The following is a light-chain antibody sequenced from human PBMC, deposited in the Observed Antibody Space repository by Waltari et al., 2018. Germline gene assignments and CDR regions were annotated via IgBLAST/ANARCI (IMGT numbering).Light chain of an antibody. J-gene: IGKJ1*01. CDR2: GAS. CDR3: QHYLRLPVT. V-gene: IGKV3-20*01. Sequence: EMGLPQSPAPLSLSLGERATVSCRASQSVSRALAWYQQKPGQAPRLLIYGASTRATGIPDRFSGSGSGTDFSLTISRLEPDDFAVYYCQHYLRLPVTFGQGTTVEI. CDR1: QSVSRA.